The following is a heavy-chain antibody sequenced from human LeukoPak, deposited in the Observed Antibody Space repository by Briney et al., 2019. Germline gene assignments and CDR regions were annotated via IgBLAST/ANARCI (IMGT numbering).Heavy chain of an antibody. V-gene: IGHV1-18*01. Sequence: ASVKVSCKASGYTFNQYGISWVRQAPGQGLEWMGWISAYNGHTDYAQKLQGRVTMTTDTSTTTVYMELRSLRSDDTAVYYCARDQRESGMDVWGQGTTVTVSS. CDR3: ARDQRESGMDV. CDR2: ISAYNGHT. J-gene: IGHJ6*02. CDR1: GYTFNQYG.